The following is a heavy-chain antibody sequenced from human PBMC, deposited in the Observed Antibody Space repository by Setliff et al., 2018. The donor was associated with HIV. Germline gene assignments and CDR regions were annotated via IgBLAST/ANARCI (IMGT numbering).Heavy chain of an antibody. D-gene: IGHD1-26*01. CDR1: GFSFNKYD. J-gene: IGHJ4*02. V-gene: IGHV3-23*01. CDR3: AKSLGTNYFDS. CDR2: INPSGGDT. Sequence: HPGGSLRLSCAASGFSFNKYDMNWVHQAPGKGLEWISNINPSGGDTVYVDSVRGRFTISRDNSQNTVYLQMNNLRVEDTAVYYCAKSLGTNYFDSWGQGTLVTVSS.